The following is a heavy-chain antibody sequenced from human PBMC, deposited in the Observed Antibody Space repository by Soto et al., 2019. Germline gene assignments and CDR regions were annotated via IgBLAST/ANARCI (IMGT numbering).Heavy chain of an antibody. CDR3: AKDKESGGYDSDFDS. J-gene: IGHJ4*02. D-gene: IGHD3-3*01. CDR1: GFTFATYG. Sequence: EVQLLESGGGLIQPGGSLRLSCAASGFTFATYGMGWVRQAPGKGLEWVSTITGGNTYYSASVKGRFTISGDNYKYTLYLQMSSLRAEDTALYYCAKDKESGGYDSDFDSWGQGTLVTVSS. CDR2: ITGGNT. V-gene: IGHV3-23*01.